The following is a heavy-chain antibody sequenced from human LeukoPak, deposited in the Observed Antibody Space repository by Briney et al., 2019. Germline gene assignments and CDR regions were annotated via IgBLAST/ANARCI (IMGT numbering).Heavy chain of an antibody. CDR2: INSDGSST. Sequence: PGGSLRLSCAASGFTFSSYWMHWVRQAPGKGLVWVSRINSDGSSTSYADSVKGRFTISRDNAKNTLYLQMNSLRAEDTAVYYCARDQGYSYGPAAFDIWGQGTMVTVSS. CDR3: ARDQGYSYGPAAFDI. D-gene: IGHD5-18*01. V-gene: IGHV3-74*01. CDR1: GFTFSSYW. J-gene: IGHJ3*02.